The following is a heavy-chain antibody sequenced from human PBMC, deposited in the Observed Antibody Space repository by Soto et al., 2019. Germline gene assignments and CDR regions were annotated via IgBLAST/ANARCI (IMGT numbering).Heavy chain of an antibody. CDR3: ARMGSSSPYYYYYGTDV. J-gene: IGHJ6*02. V-gene: IGHV4-59*01. D-gene: IGHD6-13*01. Sequence: PSETLSLTCTVSGGSISSYYWSWIRQPPGKGLEWIGYIYYSGSTNYNPSLKSRVTISVDTSKNQFSLKLSSVTAADTAVYYCARMGSSSPYYYYYGTDVWGQGTTVTVSS. CDR1: GGSISSYY. CDR2: IYYSGST.